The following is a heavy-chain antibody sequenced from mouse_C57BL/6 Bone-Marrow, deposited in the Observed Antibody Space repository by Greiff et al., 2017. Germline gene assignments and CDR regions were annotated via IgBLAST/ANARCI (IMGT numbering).Heavy chain of an antibody. Sequence: QVQLQQPGAELVKPGASVKMSCKASGYTYTSYWITWVKQRPGQGLEWIGDIYPGSGSINYNEKFKSKATLTVDTSSSTAYMQLSSLTSEDSAVYYCARPYYSNYWYFDVWGTGTTVTVSS. J-gene: IGHJ1*03. CDR1: GYTYTSYW. CDR3: ARPYYSNYWYFDV. V-gene: IGHV1-55*01. CDR2: IYPGSGSI. D-gene: IGHD2-5*01.